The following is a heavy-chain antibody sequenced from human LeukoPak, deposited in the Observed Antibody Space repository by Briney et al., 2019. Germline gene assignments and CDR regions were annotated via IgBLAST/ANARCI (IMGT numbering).Heavy chain of an antibody. CDR1: GFSLSTSGMC. Sequence: ESGPALVKPTQTLTLTCTFSGFSLSTSGMCVSWIRQPPGKALEWLARIDWDDDKYYSTSLKTRLTISKDTSKNQVVLTMTNMDPVDTATYYCARTSLGYDSSGYDDWGQGTLVTVSS. CDR2: IDWDDDK. J-gene: IGHJ4*02. D-gene: IGHD3-22*01. CDR3: ARTSLGYDSSGYDD. V-gene: IGHV2-70*11.